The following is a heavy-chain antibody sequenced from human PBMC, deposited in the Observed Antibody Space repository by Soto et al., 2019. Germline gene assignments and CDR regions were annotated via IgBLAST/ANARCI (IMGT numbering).Heavy chain of an antibody. CDR2: ISAYNGNT. CDR1: GYTFTSYG. Sequence: ASVKVSCKASGYTFTSYGISWVRQAPGQGLEWMGWISAYNGNTNYAQKLQGRVTMTTDTSTSTAYMELGSLGSDDTTVYYWARDGEVVVVADVNAFDIWGQGTMVTVSS. V-gene: IGHV1-18*01. J-gene: IGHJ3*02. CDR3: ARDGEVVVVADVNAFDI. D-gene: IGHD2-15*01.